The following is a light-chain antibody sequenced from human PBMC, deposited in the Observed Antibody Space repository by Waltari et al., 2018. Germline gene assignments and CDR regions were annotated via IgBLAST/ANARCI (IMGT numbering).Light chain of an antibody. CDR2: ANY. V-gene: IGLV1-44*01. J-gene: IGLJ3*02. Sequence: QSVLTQPPSLSATPGQRATISCSARTSNIGTHTVTWYQLLPGTAPKAVIFANYHRPTGVPDRFSASKSGTSASLVISGLQSEDEADYCCATWDDSLSGRVFGGGTKVTVL. CDR3: ATWDDSLSGRV. CDR1: TSNIGTHT.